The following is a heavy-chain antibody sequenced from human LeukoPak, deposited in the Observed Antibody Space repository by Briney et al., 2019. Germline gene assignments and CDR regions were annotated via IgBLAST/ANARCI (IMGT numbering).Heavy chain of an antibody. D-gene: IGHD3-22*01. V-gene: IGHV4-34*01. CDR1: GFTFSSYA. CDR3: ARGPFYYYGSSGYEH. Sequence: GSLRLSCAASGFTFSSYAMSWIRQPPGKGLEWIGEINHSGSTNYNPSLKSRVTISVDTSKNQFSLKLSSVTAADTAVYYCARGPFYYYGSSGYEHWGQGTLVTVSS. J-gene: IGHJ4*02. CDR2: INHSGST.